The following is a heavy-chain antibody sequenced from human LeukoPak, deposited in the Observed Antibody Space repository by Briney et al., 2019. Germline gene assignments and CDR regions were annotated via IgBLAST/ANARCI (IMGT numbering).Heavy chain of an antibody. CDR1: GFSFGTYW. V-gene: IGHV3-74*03. J-gene: IGHJ4*02. CDR3: ATLVGAATPVDY. Sequence: PGGSLRLSCAASGFSFGTYWIHWVRQAPGKGLVWVSGINGDGSITMYADSVRGRFTISRDNAKNTLYVQMNGLSGEDTGVYYCATLVGAATPVDYWGQGTLVTVPS. D-gene: IGHD1-26*01. CDR2: INGDGSIT.